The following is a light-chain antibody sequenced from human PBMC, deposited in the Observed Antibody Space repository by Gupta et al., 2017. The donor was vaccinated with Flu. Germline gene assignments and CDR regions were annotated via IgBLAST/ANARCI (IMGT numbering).Light chain of an antibody. J-gene: IGLJ3*02. CDR2: DNN. Sequence: QSVLTHPPSVSAAPGQKVTISCSGSSSNIGNNYVSWYQQLPGTAPKLLIYDNNKRPSGIPDRFSGSKSGTSATLGITGLQTGDEADYYGGTWDSSLSSWVFGGGTKLTVL. CDR3: GTWDSSLSSWV. CDR1: SSNIGNNY. V-gene: IGLV1-51*01.